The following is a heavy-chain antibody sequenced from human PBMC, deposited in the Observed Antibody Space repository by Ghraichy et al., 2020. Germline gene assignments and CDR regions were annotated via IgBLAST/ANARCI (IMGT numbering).Heavy chain of an antibody. V-gene: IGHV3-23*01. CDR1: GFNFRDYA. CDR2: FSATGIA. D-gene: IGHD3-9*01. J-gene: IGHJ4*02. Sequence: GGSLRLSCATSGFNFRDYALSWVRQAPGKGLEWVSTFSATGIAYHADTVRGRFTISRDNSENTLSLQLNSPRVEDTAVYYCARLLGMTGTVTAHDYWGQGTLVTVSS. CDR3: ARLLGMTGTVTAHDY.